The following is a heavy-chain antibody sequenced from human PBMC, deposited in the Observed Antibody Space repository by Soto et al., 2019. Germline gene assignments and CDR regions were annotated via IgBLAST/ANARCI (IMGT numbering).Heavy chain of an antibody. J-gene: IGHJ6*02. CDR3: AREGITGTTFVGMDV. V-gene: IGHV1-18*04. CDR1: GYTFTGYG. CDR2: ISAYNGNT. Sequence: ASVKVSCKASGYTFTGYGISWVRQAPGQGLEWMGWISAYNGNTNYAQKLQGRVTMTTDTSTSTAYMELRSLRSDDTAVYYCAREGITGTTFVGMDVWGQGTTVTVSS. D-gene: IGHD1-7*01.